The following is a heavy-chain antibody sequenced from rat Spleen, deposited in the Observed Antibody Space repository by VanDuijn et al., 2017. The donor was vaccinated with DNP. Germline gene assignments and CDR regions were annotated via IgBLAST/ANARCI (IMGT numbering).Heavy chain of an antibody. V-gene: IGHV5-17*01. CDR1: GFTFSDYA. CDR2: ISYDGSNT. Sequence: EVQLVESGGGLVQPGNSLKLSCAASGFTFSDYAMAWVRQSPKKGLEWVATISYDGSNTYYREFVKGRFTISRDNAKSSLSLQMDSLRSEDTANYYCAKHDGTDGIDFDYWGQGVMVTVSS. J-gene: IGHJ2*01. D-gene: IGHD1-11*01. CDR3: AKHDGTDGIDFDY.